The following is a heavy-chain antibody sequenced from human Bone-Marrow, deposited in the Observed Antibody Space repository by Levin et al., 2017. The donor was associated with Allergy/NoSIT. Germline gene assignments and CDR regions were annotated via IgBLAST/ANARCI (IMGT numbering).Heavy chain of an antibody. V-gene: IGHV3-72*01. CDR2: SRNKANSYTT. Sequence: SGESLKISCAASGFTFSDHYIDWVRQAPGKGLEWVGRSRNKANSYTTEYAASVKGRFTISRDDSKNSLYLQMNSLKTEDTAVYYCARIDSSYYFDSWGQGTLVTVSS. CDR1: GFTFSDHY. D-gene: IGHD3-22*01. J-gene: IGHJ4*02. CDR3: ARIDSSYYFDS.